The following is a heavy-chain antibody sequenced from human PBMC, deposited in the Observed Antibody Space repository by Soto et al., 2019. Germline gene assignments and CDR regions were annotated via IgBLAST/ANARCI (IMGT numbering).Heavy chain of an antibody. J-gene: IGHJ3*02. CDR2: ISYDGNNK. CDR1: GFTFSSYG. V-gene: IGHV3-30*18. D-gene: IGHD3-10*01. Sequence: QVQLVESGGGVVQPGRSLRLSCAASGFTFSSYGIHWVRQAPGKGLEWVAVISYDGNNKYYADSVKGRFTISRDNSKNTRYLQMNSLRAEDTAVYYCAKSGPSSGSGAFDIWGQGTMVTVSS. CDR3: AKSGPSSGSGAFDI.